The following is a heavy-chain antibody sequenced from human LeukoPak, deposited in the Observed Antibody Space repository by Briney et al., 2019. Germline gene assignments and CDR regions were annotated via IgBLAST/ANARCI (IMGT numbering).Heavy chain of an antibody. D-gene: IGHD3-10*01. CDR1: GGTFSSYA. V-gene: IGHV1-69*13. CDR2: IIPIFGTA. Sequence: SVKVSCKASGGTFSSYAISWVRQAPGQGLEWMGGIIPIFGTANYAQKFQGRVTITADESTSTAYMELSSLRSEDTAVYYCARDHLLRDYYGSGSPYGMDVWGQGTTVTVSS. J-gene: IGHJ6*02. CDR3: ARDHLLRDYYGSGSPYGMDV.